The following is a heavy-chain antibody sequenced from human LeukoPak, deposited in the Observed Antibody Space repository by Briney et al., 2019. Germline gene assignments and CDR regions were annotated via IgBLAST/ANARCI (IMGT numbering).Heavy chain of an antibody. CDR2: IYYSGST. CDR1: GGSMSSSGHY. V-gene: IGHV4-39*07. Sequence: SETLSLTCTVSGGSMSSSGHYWGWIRQPPRKGLEWIGTIYYSGSTYYNPSLKSRVTISVDTSKNQFSLKLSSVTAADTAVYYCARDVVVVPAAPHYMDVWGKGTTVTVSS. J-gene: IGHJ6*03. CDR3: ARDVVVVPAAPHYMDV. D-gene: IGHD2-2*01.